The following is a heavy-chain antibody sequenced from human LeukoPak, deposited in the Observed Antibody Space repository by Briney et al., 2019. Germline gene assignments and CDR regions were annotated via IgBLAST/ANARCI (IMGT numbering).Heavy chain of an antibody. Sequence: PGGSLRLSCAASGFTFDDYAMTWVRQAPGEGLEWVSGINWNGVSTGYADSVKGRFTISRDNAKNSPYLQMNSLRAEDTALYYCARGESLQWYWGQGTLVTVSS. J-gene: IGHJ4*02. CDR3: ARGESLQWY. CDR1: GFTFDDYA. V-gene: IGHV3-20*04. CDR2: INWNGVST. D-gene: IGHD6-19*01.